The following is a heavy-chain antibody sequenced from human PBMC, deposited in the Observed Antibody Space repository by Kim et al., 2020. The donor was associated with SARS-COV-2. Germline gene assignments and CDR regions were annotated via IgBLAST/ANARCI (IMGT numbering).Heavy chain of an antibody. J-gene: IGHJ4*02. Sequence: GGSLRLSCAASGFTFSSYGMHWVRQAPGKGLEWVAVISYDGSNKYYADSVKGRFTISRDNSKNTLYLQMNSLRAEDTAVYYCARVSSYSGYDLGSDYWGQGTLAT. V-gene: IGHV3-33*05. CDR1: GFTFSSYG. CDR3: ARVSSYSGYDLGSDY. CDR2: ISYDGSNK. D-gene: IGHD5-12*01.